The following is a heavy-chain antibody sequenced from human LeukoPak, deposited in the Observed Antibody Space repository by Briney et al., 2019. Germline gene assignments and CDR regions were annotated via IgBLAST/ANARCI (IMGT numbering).Heavy chain of an antibody. V-gene: IGHV3-23*01. D-gene: IGHD6-13*01. J-gene: IGHJ4*02. Sequence: PGGSLRLSCAASGFTFSSYAMSWVRQAPGKGLEWVSAISGSGGSTYYAGSVKGRFTISRDNSKNTLYLQMNSLRAEDTAVYYCAKVTSSSWYMAFYFDYWGQGTLVTVSS. CDR1: GFTFSSYA. CDR3: AKVTSSSWYMAFYFDY. CDR2: ISGSGGST.